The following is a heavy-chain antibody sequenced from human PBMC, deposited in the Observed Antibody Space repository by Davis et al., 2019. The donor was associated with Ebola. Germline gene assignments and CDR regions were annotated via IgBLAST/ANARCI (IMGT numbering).Heavy chain of an antibody. Sequence: PGGSLRLSCAASGFTFSSYAMSWVRQAPGKGLEWVSAISGSGGSTYYADSVKGRFTISRDNSKNTLYLQMNSLRAEDTAVYYCARDITMVQGVPDYWGQGTLVTVSS. CDR3: ARDITMVQGVPDY. CDR2: ISGSGGST. J-gene: IGHJ4*02. CDR1: GFTFSSYA. D-gene: IGHD3-10*01. V-gene: IGHV3-23*01.